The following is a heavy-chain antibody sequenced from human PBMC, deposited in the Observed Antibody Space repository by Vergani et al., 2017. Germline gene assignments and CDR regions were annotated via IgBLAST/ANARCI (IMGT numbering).Heavy chain of an antibody. D-gene: IGHD7-27*01. J-gene: IGHJ4*02. CDR3: ARSSNWGSTGFDY. CDR2: IDWDDTK. CDR1: GFSLSTSGIR. Sequence: QVTLQESGPALGKPTQTLTLTCPFSGFSLSTSGIRVSWLRQPPGKALEWLARIDWDDTKIYSTSLKTRLTISKDTSKNQVVITMTNMDPVDTATYYCARSSNWGSTGFDYWGQGTLVTVSS. V-gene: IGHV2-70*04.